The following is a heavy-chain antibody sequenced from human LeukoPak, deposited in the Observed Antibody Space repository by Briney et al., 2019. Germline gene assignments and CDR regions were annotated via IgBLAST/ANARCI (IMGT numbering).Heavy chain of an antibody. CDR2: IYYSGST. CDR1: GGSISSGDYY. CDR3: ARYGSGGSGDTFDP. Sequence: SETLSLTCTVSGGSISSGDYYWSWIRQPPGKGLEWIGYIYYSGSTYYNPSLKSRVTISVDTSKNQFSLKLSSVTAADTAVYYCARYGSGGSGDTFDPWGQGTLVTVSS. J-gene: IGHJ5*02. D-gene: IGHD3-10*01. V-gene: IGHV4-30-4*08.